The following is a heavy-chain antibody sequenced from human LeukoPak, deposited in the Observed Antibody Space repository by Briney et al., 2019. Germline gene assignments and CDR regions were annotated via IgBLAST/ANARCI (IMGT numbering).Heavy chain of an antibody. V-gene: IGHV3-23*01. Sequence: SGGSLRLSCAASGFTFSSYAMSWVRQAPGKGLERVSAISGSGGSTYYADSVKGRFTISRDNSKNTLYLQMNSLRAEDTAVYYCAKALGVRGVIKASDYWGQGTLVTVSS. CDR1: GFTFSSYA. J-gene: IGHJ4*02. CDR2: ISGSGGST. D-gene: IGHD3-10*02. CDR3: AKALGVRGVIKASDY.